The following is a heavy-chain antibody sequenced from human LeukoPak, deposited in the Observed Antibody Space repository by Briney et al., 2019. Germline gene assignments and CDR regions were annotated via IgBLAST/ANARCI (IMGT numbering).Heavy chain of an antibody. V-gene: IGHV3-23*01. Sequence: GGSLRLSCAASGFTFSSYAMSWVRQAPGKGLEWVSAISGSGGSTYYADSVKGRFTISRDNSKNTLYLQMNSLRAEDTAVYYCAKAAYCGGDCSYYYFDYWGQGTLVTVSS. CDR1: GFTFSSYA. J-gene: IGHJ4*02. CDR3: AKAAYCGGDCSYYYFDY. CDR2: ISGSGGST. D-gene: IGHD2-21*01.